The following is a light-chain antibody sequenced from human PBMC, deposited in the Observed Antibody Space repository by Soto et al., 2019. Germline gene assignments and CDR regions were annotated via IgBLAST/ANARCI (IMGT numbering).Light chain of an antibody. CDR1: SSDVGGYDF. J-gene: IGLJ1*01. Sequence: QSVLTQPASVSGYPGQSITISCTGTSSDVGGYDFVSWYQHHPGKAPKLIIYEVRTRPSGVSDRFSGSKSGNTASLTISGLQAEDEADYYCSSYTSDWGVFGTGTKVTVL. CDR3: SSYTSDWGV. V-gene: IGLV2-14*01. CDR2: EVR.